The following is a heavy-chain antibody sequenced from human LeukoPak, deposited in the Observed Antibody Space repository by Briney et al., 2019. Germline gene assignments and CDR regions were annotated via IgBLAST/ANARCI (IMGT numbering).Heavy chain of an antibody. CDR1: GFPFSSYG. D-gene: IGHD4-17*01. V-gene: IGHV3-33*01. CDR2: IWNDGSKK. J-gene: IGHJ3*02. CDR3: ARAGGRTVLDAFDI. Sequence: GRSLRLSCAVSGFPFSSYGMHWVRQAPGKGLEWLTIIWNDGSKKYYADSVKGRFTISRDNSKSTLFLQMDSLRVEDTAVYFCARAGGRTVLDAFDIRGQGTMVIVSS.